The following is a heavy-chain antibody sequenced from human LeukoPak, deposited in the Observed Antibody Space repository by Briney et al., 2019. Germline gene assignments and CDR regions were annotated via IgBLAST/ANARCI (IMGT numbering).Heavy chain of an antibody. Sequence: GSSVKVSCKASGGTFSSYTISWVRQAPGQGLEWMGRIIPILGIANYAQKFQGRVTITADKSTSTAYMELSSLRSEDTAVYYCARASSGYDYDYRGQGTLVTVSS. CDR3: ARASSGYDYDY. J-gene: IGHJ4*02. V-gene: IGHV1-69*02. CDR1: GGTFSSYT. CDR2: IIPILGIA. D-gene: IGHD5-12*01.